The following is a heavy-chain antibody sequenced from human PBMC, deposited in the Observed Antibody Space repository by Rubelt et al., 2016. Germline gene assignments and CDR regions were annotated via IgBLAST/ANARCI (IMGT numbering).Heavy chain of an antibody. Sequence: GGSLRLSCVGSGFRFGSHWMSWVRQAPGKGLEWVASIKQLGSEKHYVDSVRARFTISRDNAKNSLYLQMNSLRDEDTAVYYCARRVAVAGTPSSSYGMDVWGQGTTVTVSS. J-gene: IGHJ6*02. D-gene: IGHD6-19*01. CDR3: ARRVAVAGTPSSSYGMDV. V-gene: IGHV3-7*01. CDR2: IKQLGSEK. CDR1: GFRFGSHW.